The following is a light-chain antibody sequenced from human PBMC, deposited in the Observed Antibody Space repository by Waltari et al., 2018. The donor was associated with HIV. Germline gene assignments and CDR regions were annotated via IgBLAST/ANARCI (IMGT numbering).Light chain of an antibody. CDR3: SSYTSSSTVV. CDR1: SRDVGGYNY. J-gene: IGLJ2*01. CDR2: EVS. V-gene: IGLV2-14*01. Sequence: QSALTQPASVSGSPGQSITISCTGTSRDVGGYNYVSWYQQHPGKAPKLMIYEVSNRHSGVSNRFSGPKSGNTASLTISGLQAEVEADYYCSSYTSSSTVVFGGGTKLTVL.